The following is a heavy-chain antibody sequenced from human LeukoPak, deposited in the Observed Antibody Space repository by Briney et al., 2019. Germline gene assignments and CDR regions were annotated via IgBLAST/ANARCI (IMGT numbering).Heavy chain of an antibody. V-gene: IGHV3-48*04. J-gene: IGHJ4*02. CDR2: ISSSSSTI. D-gene: IGHD3-10*01. CDR1: GFTFSSYS. CDR3: AREAFGSGSYPY. Sequence: PGGSLRLSCAASGFTFSSYSMNWVRQAPGKGLVWVSYISSSSSTIYYADSVKGRFTISRDNAKNSLYPQMNSLRAEDTAVYYCAREAFGSGSYPYWGQGTLVTVSS.